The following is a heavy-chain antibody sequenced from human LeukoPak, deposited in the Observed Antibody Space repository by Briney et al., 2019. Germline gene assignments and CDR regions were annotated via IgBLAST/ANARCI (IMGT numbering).Heavy chain of an antibody. V-gene: IGHV1-46*01. CDR3: ARDYLKVVVAGTAPSAGHMDY. Sequence: ASVRVSCKASGHTFTGYYMHWVRQAPGQGLEWMGIINPSGGTTSYAQKFQGRVTMTRDTSTSTVYMELSSLRSEDMAVYYCARDYLKVVVAGTAPSAGHMDYWGQGTLVTVSA. CDR1: GHTFTGYY. D-gene: IGHD2-15*01. J-gene: IGHJ4*02. CDR2: INPSGGTT.